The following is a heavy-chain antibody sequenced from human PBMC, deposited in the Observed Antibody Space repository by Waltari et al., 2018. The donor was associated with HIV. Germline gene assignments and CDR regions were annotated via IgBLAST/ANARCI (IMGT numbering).Heavy chain of an antibody. CDR1: GGSISRGSYY. CDR3: ASQYSYGLRPNFFDY. J-gene: IGHJ4*02. V-gene: IGHV4-61*02. D-gene: IGHD5-18*01. Sequence: QVQLQESGPGLVKPSQTLSLTCSVSGGSISRGSYYWSWIRQPAGKGLEWIGRIYTSGSTNYNPSLKSRVSISVDTSKNQFSLKLSSVTAADTAVYYCASQYSYGLRPNFFDYWGQGTLVTVSS. CDR2: IYTSGST.